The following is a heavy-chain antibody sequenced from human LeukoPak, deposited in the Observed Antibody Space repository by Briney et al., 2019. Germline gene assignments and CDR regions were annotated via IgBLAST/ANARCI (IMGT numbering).Heavy chain of an antibody. CDR3: ARAPIVDSSRWYRPSYYYYGMDV. Sequence: ASVKVSCKASGYTFTSYAMNWVRQAPGQGLEWMGWINTNTGNPTYAQGFTGRFVFSLDTSVSTAYLQISSLKAEDTAVYYCARAPIVDSSRWYRPSYYYYGMDVWGQGTTVTVSS. CDR2: INTNTGNP. CDR1: GYTFTSYA. V-gene: IGHV7-4-1*02. J-gene: IGHJ6*02. D-gene: IGHD6-13*01.